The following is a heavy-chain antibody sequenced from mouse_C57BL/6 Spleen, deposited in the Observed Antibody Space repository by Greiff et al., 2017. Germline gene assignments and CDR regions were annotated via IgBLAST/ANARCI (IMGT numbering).Heavy chain of an antibody. CDR2: INPNNGGT. Sequence: VQLQQSGPELVKPGASVKISCKASGYTFTDYYMNWVKQSHGKSLEWIGDINPNNGGTSYNQKFKGKATLTVDKSSSTAYMELRSLTSEDSAVYYCASEDSLYAMDYWGQGTSVTVSS. CDR3: ASEDSLYAMDY. CDR1: GYTFTDYY. V-gene: IGHV1-26*01. J-gene: IGHJ4*01.